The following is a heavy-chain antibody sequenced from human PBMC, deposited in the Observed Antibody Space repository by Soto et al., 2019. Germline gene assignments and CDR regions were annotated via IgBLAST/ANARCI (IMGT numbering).Heavy chain of an antibody. CDR2: IWYDGSNK. J-gene: IGHJ6*02. CDR1: GFTFSSYG. CDR3: ARDLRRFWSGSYGMDV. D-gene: IGHD3-3*01. V-gene: IGHV3-33*01. Sequence: PGGSLRLSCAASGFTFSSYGMHWVRQAPGKGLEWVAVIWYDGSNKYYADSVKGRFTIPRDNSKNTLYLQMNSLRAEDTAVYYCARDLRRFWSGSYGMDVWGQGTTVTVSS.